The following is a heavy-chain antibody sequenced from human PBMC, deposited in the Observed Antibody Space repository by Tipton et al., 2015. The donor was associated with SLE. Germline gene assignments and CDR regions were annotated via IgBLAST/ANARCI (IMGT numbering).Heavy chain of an antibody. D-gene: IGHD6-19*01. V-gene: IGHV4-59*11. CDR1: GGPISSHY. J-gene: IGHJ4*02. CDR3: ARDLSSHSSGWYFGY. Sequence: TLSLTCAVYGGPISSHYWSWIRQPPGKGLEWIGYIYYSGSTNYNPSLKSRVTISVDTSKNQFSLKLSSVTAADTAVYYCARDLSSHSSGWYFGYWGQGTLVTVSS. CDR2: IYYSGST.